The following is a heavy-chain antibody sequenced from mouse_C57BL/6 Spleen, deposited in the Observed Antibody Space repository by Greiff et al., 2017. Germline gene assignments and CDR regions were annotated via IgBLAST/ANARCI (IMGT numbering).Heavy chain of an antibody. CDR1: GYTFTSYW. D-gene: IGHD1-1*01. CDR2: LDPSDSYT. J-gene: IGHJ1*03. V-gene: IGHV1-69*01. CDR3: ARGNYGSSHWYFDV. Sequence: QVQLQQPGAELVMPGASVKLSCKASGYTFTSYWMHWVKQRPGQGLEWIGELDPSDSYTNYNQKFKGKSTLTVDKSSSTAYMQLSSLTSEDSAVYYCARGNYGSSHWYFDVWGTGTTVTVSS.